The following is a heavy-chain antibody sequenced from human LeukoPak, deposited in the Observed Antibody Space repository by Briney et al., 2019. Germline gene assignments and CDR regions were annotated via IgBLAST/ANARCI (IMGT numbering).Heavy chain of an antibody. J-gene: IGHJ5*01. V-gene: IGHV4-30-2*01. CDR3: ARDRGRNLGFDF. CDR2: ISHSGST. D-gene: IGHD3-10*01. Sequence: KPSETLSLTCVVSGDAISSGVYSWAWLRQPPGQGLEWIGYISHSGSTYHNPSLESRVVISVDRSKNQISLNLTSVTAADTAVYFCARDRGRNLGFDFWGQGILVTVSS. CDR1: GDAISSGVYS.